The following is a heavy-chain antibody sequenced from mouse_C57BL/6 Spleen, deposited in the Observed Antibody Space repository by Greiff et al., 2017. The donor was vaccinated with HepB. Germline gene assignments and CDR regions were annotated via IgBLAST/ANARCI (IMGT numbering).Heavy chain of an antibody. CDR1: GYTFTDYE. Sequence: QVQLQQSGAELVRPGASVTLSCKASGYTFTDYEMHWVKQTPVHGLEWIGAIDPETGGTAYNQKFKGKAILTADKSSSTAYMELRSLTSEDSAVYYCTRGGYGNYVDYWGQGTTLTVSS. D-gene: IGHD2-1*01. CDR2: IDPETGGT. V-gene: IGHV1-15*01. J-gene: IGHJ2*01. CDR3: TRGGYGNYVDY.